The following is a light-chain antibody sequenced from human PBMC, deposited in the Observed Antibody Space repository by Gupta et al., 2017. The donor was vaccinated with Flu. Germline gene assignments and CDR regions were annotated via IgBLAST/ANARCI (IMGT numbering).Light chain of an antibody. CDR1: QSVSSN. V-gene: IGKV3-15*01. CDR2: NAS. CDR3: QQYNNWPPVT. J-gene: IGKJ5*01. Sequence: EVVMTQSPATLSVSPGERATLSCRASQSVSSNLAWYQQKPGQAPRPLIYNASTRATGIPARFSGSGSGTEFTLTISSLQSGDFAVYYCQQYNNWPPVTFGQGTQLEIK.